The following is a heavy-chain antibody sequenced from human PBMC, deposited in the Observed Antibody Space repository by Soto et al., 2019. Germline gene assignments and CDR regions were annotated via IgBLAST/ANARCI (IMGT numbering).Heavy chain of an antibody. CDR1: GFTITNHA. V-gene: IGHV3-30*04. D-gene: IGHD1-26*01. Sequence: QVQLVESGGGVVQPGRSLRLSCAASGFTITNHAMHWVRQAPGKGLEWAAVLSYDGSNAYYADSVKGRFTISRDSPTNTLSLEMNSLGPEDTALYYCATDRIVGSQDGFNAFDIWGQGTMVTVSS. CDR2: LSYDGSNA. CDR3: ATDRIVGSQDGFNAFDI. J-gene: IGHJ3*02.